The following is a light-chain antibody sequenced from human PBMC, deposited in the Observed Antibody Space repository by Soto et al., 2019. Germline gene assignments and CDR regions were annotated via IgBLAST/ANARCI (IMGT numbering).Light chain of an antibody. CDR1: NIGSKN. CDR2: RDS. V-gene: IGLV3-9*01. Sequence: SYELTQPLSVSVALGQTARITCGGNNIGSKNVHWYQQKPGQAPVLVIYRDSNRPSGIPERFSGSNSGNTATLTISIAQAGDEADYYCQVWDSSTVVFGVGTKLTVL. CDR3: QVWDSSTVV. J-gene: IGLJ2*01.